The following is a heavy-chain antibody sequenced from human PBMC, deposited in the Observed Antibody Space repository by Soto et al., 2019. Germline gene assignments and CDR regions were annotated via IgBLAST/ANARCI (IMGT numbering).Heavy chain of an antibody. V-gene: IGHV3-33*01. CDR2: IWYDGSNK. D-gene: IGHD2-2*01. Sequence: QVQLVESGGGVVQPGRSLRLSCAASGFTFSSYGMHWVRQAPGKGLEWVAVIWYDGSNKYYADSVKGRFTISRDNSKNTLYLQMNSLRAEDTAVYYCASGPHPVPAANDAFDIWGQGTMVTVSS. CDR3: ASGPHPVPAANDAFDI. CDR1: GFTFSSYG. J-gene: IGHJ3*02.